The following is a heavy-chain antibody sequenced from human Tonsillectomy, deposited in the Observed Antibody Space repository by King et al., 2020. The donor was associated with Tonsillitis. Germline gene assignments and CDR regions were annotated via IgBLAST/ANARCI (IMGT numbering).Heavy chain of an antibody. CDR2: IYYIGST. CDR1: GGSISSYY. CDR3: AREQQREMAFDY. D-gene: IGHD5-24*01. V-gene: IGHV4-59*01. J-gene: IGHJ4*02. Sequence: VQLQESGPGLVKPSETLSLTCTVSGGSISSYYWSWIRQPPGKGLEWIGYIYYIGSTNYNHSLKSRVTISVDTSKNQFSLKLSSVTAADTAVYYCAREQQREMAFDYWGQGPLVTVSS.